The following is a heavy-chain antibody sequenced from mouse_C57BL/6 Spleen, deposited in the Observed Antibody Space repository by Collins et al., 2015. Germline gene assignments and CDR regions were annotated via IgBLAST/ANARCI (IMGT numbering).Heavy chain of an antibody. CDR2: INTETGEP. CDR1: GYTFTDYS. D-gene: IGHD1-1*01. V-gene: IGHV9-2-1*01. CDR3: ASYGSSAMDY. J-gene: IGHJ4*01. Sequence: QIQLVQSGPELKKPGETVKISCKASGYTFTDYSMHWVKQAPGKGLKWMGWINTETGEPTYADDFKGRFAFSLETSASTAYLQINNLKNEDTATYFCASYGSSAMDYWGQGTSVTVSS.